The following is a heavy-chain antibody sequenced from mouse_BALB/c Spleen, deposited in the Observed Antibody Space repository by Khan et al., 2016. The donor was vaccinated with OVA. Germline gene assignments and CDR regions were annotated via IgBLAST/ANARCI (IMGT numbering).Heavy chain of an antibody. CDR2: INPHIGET. CDR3: ARQNGSDLDY. CDR1: GYSFTGYF. V-gene: IGHV1-20*02. Sequence: VQLKDSGPELVKPGASVKISCKASGYSFTGYFMNWVMQSHGKSLEWIGRINPHIGETLYNQKFKGKATLTVDESSRTAHMELRSLASEDSAVYYCARQNGSDLDYWGQGTTLTVSS. J-gene: IGHJ2*01. D-gene: IGHD1-1*01.